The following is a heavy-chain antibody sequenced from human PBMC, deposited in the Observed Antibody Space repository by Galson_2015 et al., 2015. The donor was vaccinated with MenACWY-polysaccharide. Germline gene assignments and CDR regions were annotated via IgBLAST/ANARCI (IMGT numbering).Heavy chain of an antibody. CDR2: IKQDGSEK. J-gene: IGHJ4*02. CDR3: ARERWVRGVFFDQ. CDR1: RFTFSNFW. V-gene: IGHV3-7*01. Sequence: SLRLSCAASRFTFSNFWMSWVRQAPGKELEWVASIKQDGSEKYLVDSVKGRFTIPRDNAENSLFLQMNSLRAEDTAVYYCARERWVRGVFFDQWGQGTLVTVSS. D-gene: IGHD3-10*01.